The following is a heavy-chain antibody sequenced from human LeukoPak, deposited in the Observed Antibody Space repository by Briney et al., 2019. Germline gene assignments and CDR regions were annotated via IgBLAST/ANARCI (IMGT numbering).Heavy chain of an antibody. V-gene: IGHV3-23*01. CDR1: GLTFSSYA. D-gene: IGHD1-26*01. J-gene: IGHJ4*02. CDR2: ISGSGDSA. Sequence: QPGGSLRLSCAASGLTFSSYAMSWVRQAPGKGLEWVSGISGSGDSAVYADSVKGRFTISRDNSKNTVYLQMNSLRAEDRAVYYCAKDYLSGSFGEIDYWGQGTLVTVSS. CDR3: AKDYLSGSFGEIDY.